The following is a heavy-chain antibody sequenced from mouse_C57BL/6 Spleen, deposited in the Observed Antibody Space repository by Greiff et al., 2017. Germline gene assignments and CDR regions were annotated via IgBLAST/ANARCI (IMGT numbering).Heavy chain of an antibody. J-gene: IGHJ4*01. V-gene: IGHV5-6*02. Sequence: EVKLVESGGDLVKPGGSLKLSCAASGFTFSSYGMSWVRQTPDKRLEWVATISSGGSYTYYPDSVKGRFTISRDNAKNTLYLKMSSLKSEDTAMYYCARPYSNDAMDYWGQGTSVTVSS. CDR2: ISSGGSYT. CDR1: GFTFSSYG. D-gene: IGHD2-5*01. CDR3: ARPYSNDAMDY.